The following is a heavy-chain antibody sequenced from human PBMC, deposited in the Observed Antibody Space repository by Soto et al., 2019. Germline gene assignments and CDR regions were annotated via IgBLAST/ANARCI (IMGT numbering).Heavy chain of an antibody. CDR2: ISYDGSNK. J-gene: IGHJ4*02. Sequence: QVQLVESGGGVVQPGRSLRLSCAASGFTFSSYAMHWVRQAPGKGLEWVAVISYDGSNKYYADSVKGRFTISRDNSKNTLYLQMNSLRAEDTAVYYCARGEEEGADYFHYWGQGTLVTVSS. CDR3: ARGEEEGADYFHY. CDR1: GFTFSSYA. V-gene: IGHV3-30-3*01.